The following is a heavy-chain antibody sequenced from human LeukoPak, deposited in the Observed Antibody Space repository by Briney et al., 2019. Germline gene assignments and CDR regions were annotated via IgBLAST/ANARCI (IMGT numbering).Heavy chain of an antibody. V-gene: IGHV3-30*04. CDR2: ISYDGSNK. J-gene: IGHJ4*02. CDR1: GFTFSSYA. Sequence: PGGSLRLSCAASGFTFSSYAMHWVRQAPGKGLEWVAVISYDGSNKYYADSVKGRFTISRDNAKKSLYLQMNSLRAEDTAFYYCARVGYSSGWRAPDFDYWGQGTLVTVSS. D-gene: IGHD6-19*01. CDR3: ARVGYSSGWRAPDFDY.